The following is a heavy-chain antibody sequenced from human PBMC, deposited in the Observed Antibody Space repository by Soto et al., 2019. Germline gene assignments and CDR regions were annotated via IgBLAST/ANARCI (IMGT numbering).Heavy chain of an antibody. V-gene: IGHV3-7*01. J-gene: IGHJ4*02. CDR3: ARETPLESFVY. CDR1: GVTLSRHW. Sequence: GEALRLPYCASGVTLSRHWKSLVRQVPEKRTEWVANIKQDGSEEYYVASVKGRFTISRENAKNSLYLQMNSLRAEDTAWYCWARETPLESFVYWGQGTLGTVS. CDR2: IKQDGSEE.